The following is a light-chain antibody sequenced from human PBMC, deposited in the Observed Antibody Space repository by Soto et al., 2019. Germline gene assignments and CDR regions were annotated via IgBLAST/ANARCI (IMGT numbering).Light chain of an antibody. Sequence: QSVLTQPASVSGSPGQSITISCAGTNSVVGYYNLVSWYQQYPGKAPRLLIYEVSERPSGISNRFSGSKSGNTASLTISGLQADDEADYFCFSYGGIGTNVFGTGTKVTVL. CDR2: EVS. CDR3: FSYGGIGTNV. J-gene: IGLJ1*01. V-gene: IGLV2-23*02. CDR1: NSVVGYYNL.